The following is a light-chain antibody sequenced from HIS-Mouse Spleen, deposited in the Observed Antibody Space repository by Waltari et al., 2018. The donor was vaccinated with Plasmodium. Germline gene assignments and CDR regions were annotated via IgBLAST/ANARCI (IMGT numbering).Light chain of an antibody. CDR1: QSIRSY. Sequence: DIQMTQSQSYLSASVGDRVTITCRASQSIRSYLNWYQQKPGKAPKLLIYAASSLQSGVPSRFSGSGSGTDFTLTISSLQPEDFATYYCQQSYSTWTFGQGTKVEIK. J-gene: IGKJ1*01. V-gene: IGKV1-39*01. CDR3: QQSYSTWT. CDR2: AAS.